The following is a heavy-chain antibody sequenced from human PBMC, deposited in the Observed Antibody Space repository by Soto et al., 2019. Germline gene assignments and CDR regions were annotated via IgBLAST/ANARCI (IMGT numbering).Heavy chain of an antibody. CDR2: IYYSGST. V-gene: IGHV4-61*01. Sequence: PSETPSVTCTVSGGSVSSGSYYWSWIRQPPGKGLEWIGYIYYSGSTNYNPSLKTRVTISVDTSKNQFSLKLSSVTAADTAVYYCARDSYDSSGYYLTGFDYWGQGTLVTVSS. CDR1: GGSVSSGSYY. J-gene: IGHJ4*02. CDR3: ARDSYDSSGYYLTGFDY. D-gene: IGHD3-22*01.